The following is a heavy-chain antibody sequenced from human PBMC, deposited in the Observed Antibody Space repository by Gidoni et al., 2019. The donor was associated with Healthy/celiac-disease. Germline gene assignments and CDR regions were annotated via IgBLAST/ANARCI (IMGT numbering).Heavy chain of an antibody. CDR2: ISGSGGST. Sequence: EVQLLASGGGLVQPGGSLRLSCGASGLTFSSYAMSWVREAPGKGREWVSAISGSGGSTYYANSVKDQFTISRDNSKNTLYLQMNSLSAEDTAVYYCAKVQVGAIDDAFDIWGQGTMVTVSS. CDR3: AKVQVGAIDDAFDI. J-gene: IGHJ3*02. D-gene: IGHD1-26*01. V-gene: IGHV3-23*01. CDR1: GLTFSSYA.